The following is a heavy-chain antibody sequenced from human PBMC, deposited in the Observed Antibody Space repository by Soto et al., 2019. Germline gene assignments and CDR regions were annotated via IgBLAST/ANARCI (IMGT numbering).Heavy chain of an antibody. D-gene: IGHD4-17*01. CDR1: GFILTNYD. Sequence: ELQLVESGGGLVQPGGSLRLSCAGSGFILTNYDMHWVRQAPGKGLECVSSIGAAGDTYYGVSVKGRFTISRENAKNSLYLQINNLRAGDTAVYFCARGGPSVTTSYFYYMDVWGKGTAVTVSS. CDR2: IGAAGDT. CDR3: ARGGPSVTTSYFYYMDV. J-gene: IGHJ6*03. V-gene: IGHV3-13*01.